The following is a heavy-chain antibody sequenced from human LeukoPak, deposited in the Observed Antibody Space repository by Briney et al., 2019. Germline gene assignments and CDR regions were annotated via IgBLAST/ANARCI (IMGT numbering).Heavy chain of an antibody. D-gene: IGHD6-19*01. CDR1: GFTFDDYA. CDR2: ISWNSGSI. CDR3: AKDIGSSGIYYYYGMDV. Sequence: GGSLRLSCAASGFTFDDYAMHWVRQAPGKGLAGVSGISWNSGSIGYADSVKGRFTISRDNAKNSLYLQMNSLRAEDTALYYWAKDIGSSGIYYYYGMDVWGQGTTVTVSS. J-gene: IGHJ6*02. V-gene: IGHV3-9*01.